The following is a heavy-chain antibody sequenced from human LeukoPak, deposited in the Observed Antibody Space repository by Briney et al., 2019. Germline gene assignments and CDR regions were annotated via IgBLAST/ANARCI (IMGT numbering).Heavy chain of an antibody. J-gene: IGHJ4*02. Sequence: SETLSLTCAVYGGSFSGFHWSWIRQSPGKGLQWIGEISHDESANYNPSLKSRVTISVDRSKNQFSLQLRSVTAADTAVYYCARVNLLGYCTNGVCPGGGLPFDYWGQGTLVTVSS. CDR2: ISHDESA. D-gene: IGHD2-8*01. CDR1: GGSFSGFH. CDR3: ARVNLLGYCTNGVCPGGGLPFDY. V-gene: IGHV4-34*01.